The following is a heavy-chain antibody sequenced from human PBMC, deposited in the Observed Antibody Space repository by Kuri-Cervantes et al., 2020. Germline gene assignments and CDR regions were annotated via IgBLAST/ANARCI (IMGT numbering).Heavy chain of an antibody. D-gene: IGHD3-10*01. CDR2: INSDGSST. J-gene: IGHJ5*02. Sequence: GESLKISCAASGFTFSSYWMHWVRQAPGKGLVWVSRINSDGSSTSYADSVKGRFTISRDNAKNTLYLQMNSLRAEDTAVYYCARGKGSATGNWFDPWGQGTLVTVSS. V-gene: IGHV3-74*01. CDR3: ARGKGSATGNWFDP. CDR1: GFTFSSYW.